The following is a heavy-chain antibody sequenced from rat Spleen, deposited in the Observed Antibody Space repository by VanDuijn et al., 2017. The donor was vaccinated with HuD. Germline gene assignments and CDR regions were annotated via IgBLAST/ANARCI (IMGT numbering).Heavy chain of an antibody. CDR2: ISSGGHT. D-gene: IGHD1-12*02. J-gene: IGHJ2*01. Sequence: QVQLKESGPGLVQPSQTLSLTCTVSGFSLTSSGVNWIRQPPGKGLEWIATISSGGHTYYNSALKSRLRISRDTSKSQVFLKMNSLQTEDTATYYCARDGSGDDFDYWGQGVMVTVSS. CDR3: ARDGSGDDFDY. CDR1: GFSLTSSG. V-gene: IGHV2S12*01.